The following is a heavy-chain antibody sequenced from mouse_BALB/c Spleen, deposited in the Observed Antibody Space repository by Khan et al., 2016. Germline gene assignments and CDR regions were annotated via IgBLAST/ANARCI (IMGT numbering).Heavy chain of an antibody. V-gene: IGHV3-2*02. D-gene: IGHD2-3*01. J-gene: IGHJ3*01. Sequence: EVQLQESGPGLVKPSQSLSLTCTVTGYSITSDYAWNWIRQFPGNKLEWMGYISYSGITSYNPSLKSRISITRDKSKNQFFLQLISVTTEDTAPYYCAYDSYYAWFPYWGQGTLVTVSA. CDR3: AYDSYYAWFPY. CDR2: ISYSGIT. CDR1: GYSITSDYA.